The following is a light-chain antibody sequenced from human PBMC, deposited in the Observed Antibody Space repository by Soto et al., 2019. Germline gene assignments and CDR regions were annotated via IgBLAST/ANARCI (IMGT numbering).Light chain of an antibody. V-gene: IGKV3-11*01. J-gene: IGKJ2*01. CDR3: QQRGDWPPT. Sequence: EVVLTQSPATLSLSPGERATLSCRASQSVSSFLAWYQQKPGQAPRLLIYDASDSATGIPSRFSGSGSGTDFTLTISSPEPEDFAVYYFQQRGDWPPTFGQGTKLEIK. CDR2: DAS. CDR1: QSVSSF.